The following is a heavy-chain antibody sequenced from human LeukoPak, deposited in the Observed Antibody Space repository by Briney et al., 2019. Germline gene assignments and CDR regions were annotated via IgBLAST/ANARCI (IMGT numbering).Heavy chain of an antibody. CDR3: AMEEDSSGYYYFDY. D-gene: IGHD3-22*01. CDR1: GGTFSSYA. J-gene: IGHJ4*02. Sequence: ASVKVSCTASGGTFSSYAISWVRQAPGQGLEWMGGIIPIFGTANYAQKFQGRVTITADESTSTAYMELSSLRSEDTAVYYCAMEEDSSGYYYFDYWGQGTLVTVSS. CDR2: IIPIFGTA. V-gene: IGHV1-69*13.